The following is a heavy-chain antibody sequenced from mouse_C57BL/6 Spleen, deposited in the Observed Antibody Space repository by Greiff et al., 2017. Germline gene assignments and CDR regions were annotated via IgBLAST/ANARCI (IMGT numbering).Heavy chain of an antibody. CDR2: IDPSDSYT. CDR3: ARNGNYYGSSYAFFDY. CDR1: GYTFTSYW. V-gene: IGHV1-69*01. J-gene: IGHJ2*01. D-gene: IGHD1-1*01. Sequence: VQLQQPGAELVMPGASVKLSCKASGYTFTSYWMHWVKQRPGQGLEWIGEIDPSDSYTNYNQKFKGKSTLTVDKSSSTAYMQLSSLTSEDSAVYYCARNGNYYGSSYAFFDYWGQGTTLTVSS.